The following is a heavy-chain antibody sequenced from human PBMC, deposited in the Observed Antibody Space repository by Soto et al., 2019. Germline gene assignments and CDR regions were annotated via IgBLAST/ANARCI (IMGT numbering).Heavy chain of an antibody. V-gene: IGHV4-34*01. D-gene: IGHD6-19*01. CDR1: GGSFSGYY. CDR2: INHSGST. Sequence: SETLSLTCAVYGGSFSGYYWSWIRQPPGKGLEWIGEINHSGSTNYNPSLKSRVTISVDTSKNQFSLKLSSVTAADTAVYYCARGGAWLVPAWGNWFDPWGQGTLVTVSS. J-gene: IGHJ5*02. CDR3: ARGGAWLVPAWGNWFDP.